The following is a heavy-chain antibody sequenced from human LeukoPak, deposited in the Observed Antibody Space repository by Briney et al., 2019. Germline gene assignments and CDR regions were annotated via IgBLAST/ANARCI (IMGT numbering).Heavy chain of an antibody. CDR2: ISSSSSYI. J-gene: IGHJ4*02. D-gene: IGHD6-25*01. Sequence: PWGSLRLSCAASGFTFSSYSMSWVRQAPGKGLEWVSSISSSSSYIYYADSVKSRFTISRDNAKNSLYLQMSSLRAEDTAVYYCARDPGGYSRAGKQEDYWGQGTLVTVSS. CDR1: GFTFSSYS. CDR3: ARDPGGYSRAGKQEDY. V-gene: IGHV3-21*01.